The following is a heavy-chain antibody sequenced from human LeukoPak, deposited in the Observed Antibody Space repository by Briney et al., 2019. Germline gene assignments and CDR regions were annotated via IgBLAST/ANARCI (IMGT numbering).Heavy chain of an antibody. CDR3: ARDRGGTVRYYYYYMDV. Sequence: SVKVSCKASGGTFSSYAISWVRQAPGQGPEWMGRIIPIFGTANYAQKFQGRVTITADKSTSTAYMELSSLRSEDTAVYYCARDRGGTVRYYYYYMDVWGKGTTVTVSS. J-gene: IGHJ6*03. D-gene: IGHD3-10*01. CDR2: IIPIFGTA. V-gene: IGHV1-69*06. CDR1: GGTFSSYA.